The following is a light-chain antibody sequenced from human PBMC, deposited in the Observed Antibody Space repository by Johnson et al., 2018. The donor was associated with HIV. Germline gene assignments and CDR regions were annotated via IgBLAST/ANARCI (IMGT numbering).Light chain of an antibody. V-gene: IGLV1-51*02. J-gene: IGLJ1*01. Sequence: QPVLTQPPSVSAAPGQKVTISCSGSSSNIGNNYVSWYQQLPGTAPKLLIYENNKRPSGIPDRFSGSKSGPSATLGITGLQTGDEADYYCGTWDSSLTASVFGTGTKVTVL. CDR1: SSNIGNNY. CDR2: ENN. CDR3: GTWDSSLTASV.